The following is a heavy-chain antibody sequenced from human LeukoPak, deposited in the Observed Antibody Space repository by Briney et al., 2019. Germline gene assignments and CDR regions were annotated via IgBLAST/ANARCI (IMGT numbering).Heavy chain of an antibody. CDR2: ISGSGVST. Sequence: PGGSLRLACAASGFRFSSYAMSWVRQAPGKGLEWVSAISGSGVSTYYADSVKGRFTVSRDNSKNTLYLQMNSLRAEDTAVYYCANLVVAAISYWGQGTLVTVSS. CDR3: ANLVVAAISY. J-gene: IGHJ4*02. V-gene: IGHV3-23*01. CDR1: GFRFSSYA. D-gene: IGHD2-15*01.